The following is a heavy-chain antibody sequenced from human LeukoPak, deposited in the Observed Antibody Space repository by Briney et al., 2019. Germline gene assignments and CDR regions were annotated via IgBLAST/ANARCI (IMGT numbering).Heavy chain of an antibody. D-gene: IGHD3-22*01. J-gene: IGHJ4*02. CDR3: ARVSSSGYIDS. CDR2: ISYDGSNK. V-gene: IGHV3-30*03. CDR1: GFTFSSYG. Sequence: GGSLRLSCAASGFTFSSYGMHWVRQAPGKGLEWVAVISYDGSNKYYADSVKGRLIISRDNSKNTLSLQMNSLRAEDAAMYYCARVSSSGYIDSWGQGTLVTVSS.